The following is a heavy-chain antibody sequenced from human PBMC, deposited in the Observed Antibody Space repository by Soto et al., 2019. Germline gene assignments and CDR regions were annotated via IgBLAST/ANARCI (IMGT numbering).Heavy chain of an antibody. V-gene: IGHV3-7*05. CDR3: ARDEPYIAAAGTGNYSFDY. CDR2: IKQDGSEK. D-gene: IGHD6-13*01. CDR1: GFTFSSYW. Sequence: EVQLVESGGGLVQPGGSLRLSCAASGFTFSSYWMSWVRQAPGKGLEWVANIKQDGSEKYYVDSVKGRFTISRDNAKNSLYLQMNSLRAEDTAVYYCARDEPYIAAAGTGNYSFDYWGQGTLVTVSS. J-gene: IGHJ4*02.